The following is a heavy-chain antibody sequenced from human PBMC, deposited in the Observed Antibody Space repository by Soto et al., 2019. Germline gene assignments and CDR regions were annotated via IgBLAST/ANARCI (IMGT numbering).Heavy chain of an antibody. CDR3: ARGETYLGV. D-gene: IGHD3-16*01. CDR2: IIPIFSSR. J-gene: IGHJ6*02. V-gene: IGHV1-69*01. Sequence: QVQLVQSGAEVKKHGSSVKVSCKTSRDTFNKYAFNWVRQAPGQGLEWMGWIIPIFSSRTYAEKFQGRVTITADDSTSTAYRELRSLRFEDSAVYYGARGETYLGVWGQGTTVTVSS. CDR1: RDTFNKYA.